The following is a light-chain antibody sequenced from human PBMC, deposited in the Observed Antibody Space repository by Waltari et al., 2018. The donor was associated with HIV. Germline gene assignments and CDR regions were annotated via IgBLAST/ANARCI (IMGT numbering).Light chain of an antibody. Sequence: DIQMTQSPSSLSASVGDRVTITCRASQSISSYLNWHQQKAGKAPKLLSYAASSLQSGVPSRFSGSGSGTDFTLTISSLQPEDFATYYCQQSYSTPHTFGQGTKLEIK. J-gene: IGKJ2*01. CDR3: QQSYSTPHT. V-gene: IGKV1-39*01. CDR1: QSISSY. CDR2: AAS.